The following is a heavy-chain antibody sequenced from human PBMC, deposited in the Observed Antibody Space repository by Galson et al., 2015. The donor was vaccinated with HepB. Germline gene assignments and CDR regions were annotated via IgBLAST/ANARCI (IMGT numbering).Heavy chain of an antibody. CDR1: GFTFNSYA. CDR2: VGGGGST. CDR3: AKGDVWGSAALNYGMDV. Sequence: SLRLSCAASGFTFNSYAMTWVRQAPGKGLEWVAAVGGGGSTSYAESVKGRFTISGDNSKNMVFLQMYSLRAEDTAVYYCAKGDVWGSAALNYGMDVWGQGTTVTVSS. J-gene: IGHJ6*02. V-gene: IGHV3-23*01. D-gene: IGHD3-16*01.